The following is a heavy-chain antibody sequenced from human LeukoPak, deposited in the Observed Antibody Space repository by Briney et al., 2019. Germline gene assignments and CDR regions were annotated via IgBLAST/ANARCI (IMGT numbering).Heavy chain of an antibody. Sequence: SQTLSLTCTVSGGSISSGSYYWTWIRQPAGKGLEWIGRIYTSGSTNYNPSLRSRVTISVDTSKNQFSLKLSSVTAADTAVYYCARAPSGSYPFDYWGQGTLVTVSS. CDR1: GGSISSGSYY. V-gene: IGHV4-61*02. CDR2: IYTSGST. J-gene: IGHJ4*02. D-gene: IGHD1-26*01. CDR3: ARAPSGSYPFDY.